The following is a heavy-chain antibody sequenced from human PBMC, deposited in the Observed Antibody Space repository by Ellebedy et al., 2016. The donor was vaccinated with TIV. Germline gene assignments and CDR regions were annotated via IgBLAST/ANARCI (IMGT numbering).Heavy chain of an antibody. D-gene: IGHD1-14*01. CDR1: GFTFDNFA. CDR2: ITGSGDRT. Sequence: GESLKISCAASGFTFDNFAMRWFRQAPGKGLEWVSAITGSGDRTFYADSVKGRFTISRDNSKNTLYLQMTSLGAEDTAIYYCARGRSGTYIHHAFDCWGQGTLVTVSS. CDR3: ARGRSGTYIHHAFDC. V-gene: IGHV3-23*01. J-gene: IGHJ4*02.